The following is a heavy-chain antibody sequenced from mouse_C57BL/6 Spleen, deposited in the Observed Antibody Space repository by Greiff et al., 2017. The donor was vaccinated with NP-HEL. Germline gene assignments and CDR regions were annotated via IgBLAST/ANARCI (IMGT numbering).Heavy chain of an antibody. J-gene: IGHJ3*01. CDR2: IDPENGDT. Sequence: EVKLMEPGAELVRPGASVKLSCTASGFNFKDDYMHWVKQRPEQGLEWIGWIDPENGDTEYASKFQGKATITADTSSNTAYLQLSSLTSEDTAVYYCTTYYYGSSFAYWGQGTLVTVSA. V-gene: IGHV14-4*01. CDR1: GFNFKDDY. D-gene: IGHD1-1*01. CDR3: TTYYYGSSFAY.